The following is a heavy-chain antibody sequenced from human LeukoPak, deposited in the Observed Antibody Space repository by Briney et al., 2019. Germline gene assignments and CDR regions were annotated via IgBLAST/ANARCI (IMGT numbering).Heavy chain of an antibody. CDR2: ISYDGSNK. CDR3: AKGLGSGWPRHDDAFDI. J-gene: IGHJ3*02. D-gene: IGHD6-19*01. V-gene: IGHV3-30*18. CDR1: GFTFSSYG. Sequence: GGSLRLSCAASGFTFSSYGMHWVRQAPGKGLEWVAVISYDGSNKYYADSVKGRFTISRDNSKNTLYLQMNSLRAADTAVYYCAKGLGSGWPRHDDAFDIWGQGTMVTVSS.